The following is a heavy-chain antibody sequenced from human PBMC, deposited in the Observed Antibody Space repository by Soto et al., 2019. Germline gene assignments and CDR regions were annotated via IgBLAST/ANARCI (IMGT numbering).Heavy chain of an antibody. V-gene: IGHV3-23*01. D-gene: IGHD5-12*01. Sequence: PGGSLRLSCAASVFTFSTYTMHWVRQAPGKGLEWVSGVSGGDGSTYYADSLKGRFSISRDNTKNTVDLEINSLTAEDTAVYYCTKQGYYWYFDIWGRGTLVTVSS. CDR2: VSGGDGST. CDR1: VFTFSTYT. J-gene: IGHJ2*01. CDR3: TKQGYYWYFDI.